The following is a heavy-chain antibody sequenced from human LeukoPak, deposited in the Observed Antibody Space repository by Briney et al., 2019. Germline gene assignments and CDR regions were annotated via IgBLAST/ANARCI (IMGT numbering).Heavy chain of an antibody. D-gene: IGHD6-13*01. CDR1: GITVSSNY. CDR3: ASGSSPDNHAFDI. V-gene: IGHV3-66*01. Sequence: GGSLRLSCAASGITVSSNYMNWVRQAPGKGLEWVSIIYSDSSRYYAGSVKGRFSISRDNSKNTLFLQTSGLRAEDTAVYYCASGSSPDNHAFDIWGQGTMVTVSS. CDR2: IYSDSSR. J-gene: IGHJ3*02.